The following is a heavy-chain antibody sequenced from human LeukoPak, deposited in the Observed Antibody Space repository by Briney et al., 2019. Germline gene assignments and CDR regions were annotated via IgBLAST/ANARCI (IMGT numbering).Heavy chain of an antibody. D-gene: IGHD6-13*01. CDR3: ARGRNGPRRPYSSSWYVRWFDP. V-gene: IGHV1-8*01. CDR2: MNPNSGNT. Sequence: GASVKVSCKASGYTFTSYDINWVRQATGQGLEWMGWMNPNSGNTGYAQKFQGRVTMTRNTSISTAYMELSSLRSEDTAVYYCARGRNGPRRPYSSSWYVRWFDPWGQGTLVTVSS. J-gene: IGHJ5*02. CDR1: GYTFTSYD.